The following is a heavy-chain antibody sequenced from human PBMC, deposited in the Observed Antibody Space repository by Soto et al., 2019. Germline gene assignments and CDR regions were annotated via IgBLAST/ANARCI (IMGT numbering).Heavy chain of an antibody. CDR3: AREGDSGSYYGGYYYYYGMDV. V-gene: IGHV1-69*13. Sequence: SVKVSCKAPGGTFSSYAISWVRQAPGQGLEWMGGIIPIFGTANYAQKFQGRVTITADESTSTAYMELSSLRSEDTAVDYCAREGDSGSYYGGYYYYYGMDVWGQGTTVTVSS. J-gene: IGHJ6*02. CDR1: GGTFSSYA. D-gene: IGHD1-26*01. CDR2: IIPIFGTA.